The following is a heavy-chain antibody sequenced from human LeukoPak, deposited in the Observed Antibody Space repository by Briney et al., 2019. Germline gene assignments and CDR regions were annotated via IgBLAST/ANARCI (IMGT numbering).Heavy chain of an antibody. D-gene: IGHD6-13*01. CDR1: GFTFSSYA. Sequence: PGGSLRLSCAASGFTFSSYAMSWVRQAPGKGLEWVSAISGSGGSTYYADSVKGRFTISRDNSKNTLYLQMNSLRAEDTAVYYCARAGGYSSSWSWFYFDYWGQGTLVTVSS. CDR3: ARAGGYSSSWSWFYFDY. CDR2: ISGSGGST. V-gene: IGHV3-23*01. J-gene: IGHJ4*02.